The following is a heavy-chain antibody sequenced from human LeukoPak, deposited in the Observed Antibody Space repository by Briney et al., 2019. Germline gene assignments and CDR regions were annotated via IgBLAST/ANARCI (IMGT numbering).Heavy chain of an antibody. CDR1: GFTFVTND. CDR3: ARGVEPRAANTMAD. CDR2: LYSDGNT. V-gene: IGHV3-53*01. J-gene: IGHJ4*02. D-gene: IGHD1-14*01. Sequence: PGGSLRLSCAASGFTFVTNDMTWVRQAPGKGLEWVSVLYSDGNTKYADSVQGRFTISRDNSKNTLYLEMNSLSPDDTAVYYCARGVEPRAANTMADWDQGTLVTVSS.